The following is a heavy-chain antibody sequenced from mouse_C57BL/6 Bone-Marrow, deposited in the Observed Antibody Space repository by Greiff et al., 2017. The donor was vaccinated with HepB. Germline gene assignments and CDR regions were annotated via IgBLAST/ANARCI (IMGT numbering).Heavy chain of an antibody. D-gene: IGHD2-1*01. J-gene: IGHJ4*01. Sequence: VKLQESGPGLVQPSQRLSITCTVSGFSLTSYGVHWVRQSPGKGLEWLGVIWRGGSTDYNAAFMSRLSITKDNSKSQVFFKMNSLQADDTAIYYCAKHYGNYVFYAMDFWGQGTSVTVSS. V-gene: IGHV2-5*01. CDR2: IWRGGST. CDR1: GFSLTSYG. CDR3: AKHYGNYVFYAMDF.